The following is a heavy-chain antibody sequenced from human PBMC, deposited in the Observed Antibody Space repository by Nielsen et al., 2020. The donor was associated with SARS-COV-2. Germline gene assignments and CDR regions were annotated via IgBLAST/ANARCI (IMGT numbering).Heavy chain of an antibody. V-gene: IGHV3-21*01. J-gene: IGHJ4*02. CDR3: TRGFYSQSDY. CDR1: GFTFSSYE. CDR2: ISGDSYYI. D-gene: IGHD2-15*01. Sequence: GESLKISCAASGFTFSSYEMNWVRQAPGKGLEWVSSISGDSYYIFYSDSVKGRFTISRDNGKNSLYLQMNSLRSEDTALYYCTRGFYSQSDYWGQGTLVTVSS.